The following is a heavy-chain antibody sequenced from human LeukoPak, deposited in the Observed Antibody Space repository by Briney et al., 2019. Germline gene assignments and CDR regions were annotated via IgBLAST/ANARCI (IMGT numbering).Heavy chain of an antibody. J-gene: IGHJ4*02. CDR1: GFTFNIHA. D-gene: IGHD3-9*01. CDR3: AKGTTYYDILTGYGYPYYFDY. Sequence: PGGSLRLSCAASGFTFNIHAMSWVRQAPGKGLEWVSAISGSGGSTYYADSVKGRFTISRDNSKNTLYLQMNSLRAEATAIYYCAKGTTYYDILTGYGYPYYFDYWGQGTLVTVSS. V-gene: IGHV3-23*01. CDR2: ISGSGGST.